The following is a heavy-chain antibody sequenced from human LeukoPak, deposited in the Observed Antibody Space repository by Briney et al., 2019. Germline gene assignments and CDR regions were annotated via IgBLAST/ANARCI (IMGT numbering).Heavy chain of an antibody. V-gene: IGHV3-7*04. Sequence: QAGGSLRLSCGASGFTFDDYWMSWVRQAPGQGLEWVANINQDGSEKYYLDSAKGRFTISRDNAKNSLYLQMNSLRAEDTAVYYCARVLHKRNYDSTTYYGYWGQGTLVTVSS. CDR1: GFTFDDYW. D-gene: IGHD3-22*01. CDR3: ARVLHKRNYDSTTYYGY. CDR2: INQDGSEK. J-gene: IGHJ4*02.